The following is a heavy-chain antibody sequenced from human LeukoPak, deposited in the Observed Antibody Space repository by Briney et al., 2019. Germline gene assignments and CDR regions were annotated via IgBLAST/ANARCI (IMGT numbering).Heavy chain of an antibody. J-gene: IGHJ3*02. CDR3: ARDGVEAVAGTGALDAFDI. D-gene: IGHD6-19*01. CDR1: GFTFSSYA. CDR2: ISYDGGNK. V-gene: IGHV3-30-3*01. Sequence: GGSLRLSCAASGFTFSSYAMHWVRQAPGKGLEWVAVISYDGGNKYYADSVKGRFTISRDNSKNTLYLQMNSLRAEDTAVYYCARDGVEAVAGTGALDAFDIWGQGTMVTVSS.